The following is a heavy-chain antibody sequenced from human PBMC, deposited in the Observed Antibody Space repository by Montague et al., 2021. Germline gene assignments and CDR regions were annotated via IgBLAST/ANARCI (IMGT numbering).Heavy chain of an antibody. J-gene: IGHJ5*02. D-gene: IGHD3-10*01. V-gene: IGHV4-59*04. CDR3: AKNEYFVSGTCYKGFDP. CDR2: IIYGGGT. Sequence: SETLSLTCTVYGGSIFRAHWSWIRQPPGKGLEWLGSIIYGGGTSNNPSLKSRVTMPIDTSTNQSSLKLSFVTAADTAAYYCAKNEYFVSGTCYKGFDPWGQGTLVTVSS. CDR1: GGSIFRAH.